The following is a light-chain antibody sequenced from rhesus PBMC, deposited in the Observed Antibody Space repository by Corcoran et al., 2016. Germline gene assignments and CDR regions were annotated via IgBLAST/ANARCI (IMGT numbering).Light chain of an antibody. CDR1: QGISNW. Sequence: DIQMTQSPSSLSASVGDRVTITCRASQGISNWLAWYQQKPGKAPKLLIYRASNLETGVPSRFSGSGSGTDFTLTISSLQPEDITTYYCQQHDNSPRTFGQGTKVEIK. V-gene: IGKV1-69*01. CDR3: QQHDNSPRT. CDR2: RAS. J-gene: IGKJ1*01.